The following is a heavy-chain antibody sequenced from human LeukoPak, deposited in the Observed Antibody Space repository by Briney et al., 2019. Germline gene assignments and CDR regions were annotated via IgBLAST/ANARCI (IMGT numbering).Heavy chain of an antibody. CDR2: INAGNGNT. Sequence: ASVKVSCEASGYTFTSYAMHWVRQAPGQRLEWMGWINAGNGNTKYSQTFQGRVTITRDTSATSAYMELSSLRSEDTAVYYCARGLGYCSGGSCYALYYFYAMDVWGQGTTVTVSS. CDR1: GYTFTSYA. J-gene: IGHJ6*02. V-gene: IGHV1-3*01. D-gene: IGHD2-15*01. CDR3: ARGLGYCSGGSCYALYYFYAMDV.